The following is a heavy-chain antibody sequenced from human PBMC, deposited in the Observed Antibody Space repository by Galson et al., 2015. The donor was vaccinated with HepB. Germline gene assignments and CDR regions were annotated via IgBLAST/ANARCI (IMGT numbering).Heavy chain of an antibody. J-gene: IGHJ6*03. CDR2: ISYDGSNK. CDR3: AREGGAQRVNYYYYMDV. V-gene: IGHV3-30-3*01. D-gene: IGHD3-16*01. Sequence: SLRLSCAASGFTFSSYAMHWVRQAPGKGLEWVAVISYDGSNKYYADSVKGRFTISRDNSKNTLYLQMNSLRAEDTAVYYCAREGGAQRVNYYYYMDVWGKGTTVTVSS. CDR1: GFTFSSYA.